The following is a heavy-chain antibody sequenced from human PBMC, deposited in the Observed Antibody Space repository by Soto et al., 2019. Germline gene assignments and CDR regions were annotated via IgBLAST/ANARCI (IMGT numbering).Heavy chain of an antibody. CDR1: GFTFSSYG. Sequence: VGSLRLSCAASGFTFSSYGMHWVRQAPGKGLEWVAVIWYDGSNKYYADSVKGRFTISRDNSKNTLYLQMNSLRAEDTAVYYCARDRRSSSPSNYYGMDVWGQGTTVTVSS. D-gene: IGHD6-13*01. CDR2: IWYDGSNK. V-gene: IGHV3-33*01. J-gene: IGHJ6*02. CDR3: ARDRRSSSPSNYYGMDV.